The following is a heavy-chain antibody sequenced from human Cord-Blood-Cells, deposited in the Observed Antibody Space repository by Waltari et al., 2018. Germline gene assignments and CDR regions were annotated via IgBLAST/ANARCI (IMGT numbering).Heavy chain of an antibody. J-gene: IGHJ4*02. CDR3: ARFEWLRLGGFDY. V-gene: IGHV4-59*11. Sequence: QVQLQESGPGLVKPSETLSLTCTVSGGSISSHYWSWIRQPPGKGLEWIGYIYYSGSTNYNPSLKSRVTISVDTSKNQFSLKLSSVTAADTAVYYCARFEWLRLGGFDYWGQGTLVTVSS. CDR1: GGSISSHY. D-gene: IGHD5-12*01. CDR2: IYYSGST.